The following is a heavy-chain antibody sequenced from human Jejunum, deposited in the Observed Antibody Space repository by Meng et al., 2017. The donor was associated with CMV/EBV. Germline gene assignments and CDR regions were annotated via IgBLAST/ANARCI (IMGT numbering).Heavy chain of an antibody. D-gene: IGHD3-10*01. J-gene: IGHJ4*02. V-gene: IGHV3-66*01. CDR3: ARGEGVPPGE. Sequence: LETGGDLVQPGGSLSLSCGASGFPFINYAMSWVRQSPGKGLEWVSVMHSGGDTYYAESVKGRFTISRDDSKNTIYLQMNNLKTEDTALYYCARGEGVPPGEWGQGTLVTVSS. CDR1: GFPFINYA. CDR2: MHSGGDT.